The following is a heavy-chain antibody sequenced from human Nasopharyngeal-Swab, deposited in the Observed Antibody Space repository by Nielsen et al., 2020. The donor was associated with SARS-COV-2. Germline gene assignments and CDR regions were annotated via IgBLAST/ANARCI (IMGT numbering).Heavy chain of an antibody. Sequence: GGSLRLSCAASGFTFSDYYMSWIRQAPGKGLEWVSYISSSGSTIYYADSVKGRFTISRDNAKNSLYLQMNSLRAEDTAVYYCARGSLLRFLEWSKGVFDYYYYGMDVWGQGTTVTVSS. CDR1: GFTFSDYY. CDR2: ISSSGSTI. J-gene: IGHJ6*02. CDR3: ARGSLLRFLEWSKGVFDYYYYGMDV. D-gene: IGHD3-3*01. V-gene: IGHV3-11*04.